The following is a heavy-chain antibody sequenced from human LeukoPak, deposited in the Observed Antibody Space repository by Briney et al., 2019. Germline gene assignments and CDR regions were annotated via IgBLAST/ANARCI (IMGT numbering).Heavy chain of an antibody. Sequence: SETLSLTCTVSGGSISSYYWSWIRQPPGKGLEWIGYIYYSGSTYYDPSLKSRVTISVDTSKNQFSLKLSSVTAADTAVYYCARDRGSSWSTLDYWGQGTLVTVSS. CDR1: GGSISSYY. V-gene: IGHV4-59*12. CDR2: IYYSGST. J-gene: IGHJ4*02. CDR3: ARDRGSSWSTLDY. D-gene: IGHD6-13*01.